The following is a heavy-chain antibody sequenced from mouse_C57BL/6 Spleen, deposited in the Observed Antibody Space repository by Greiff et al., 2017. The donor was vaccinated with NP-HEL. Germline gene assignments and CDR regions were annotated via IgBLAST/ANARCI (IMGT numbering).Heavy chain of an antibody. CDR1: GYTFTSYW. Sequence: QVQLQQPGTELVKPGASVKLSCKASGYTFTSYWMHWVKQRPGQGLEWIGNINPSNGGTNYNEKFKSKATLTVDKSSSTAYMQLSSLTSEDSAVYFCASASGPDSSGYALYYAMDYWGQGTSVTVSS. CDR2: INPSNGGT. CDR3: ASASGPDSSGYALYYAMDY. V-gene: IGHV1-53*01. J-gene: IGHJ4*01. D-gene: IGHD3-2*02.